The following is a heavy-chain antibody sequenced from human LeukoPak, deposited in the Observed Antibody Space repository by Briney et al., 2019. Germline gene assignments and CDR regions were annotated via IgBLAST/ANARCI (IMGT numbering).Heavy chain of an antibody. D-gene: IGHD1-26*01. V-gene: IGHV1-2*02. Sequence: ASVKVSCKASGYTFTGYYMHWVRQAPGQGLEWMGWINPNSGGTNYAQKFQGRVTMTRDTSISTAYMELSRLTSDDTAVYYCTKRGAEVGETVAPGDYWGQGTLLTVSS. J-gene: IGHJ4*02. CDR2: INPNSGGT. CDR3: TKRGAEVGETVAPGDY. CDR1: GYTFTGYY.